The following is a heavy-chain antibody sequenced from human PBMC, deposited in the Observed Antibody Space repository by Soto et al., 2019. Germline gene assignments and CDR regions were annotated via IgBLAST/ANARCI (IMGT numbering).Heavy chain of an antibody. CDR2: VNTYNGNP. CDR1: GYTFTDYA. D-gene: IGHD6-13*01. Sequence: QVQLVQSGVEVKKPGASVKVSCKASGYTFTDYAISLVRQAPGRGLEWMGWVNTYNGNPNYAQIFQGRVTMTTDTSTDTAYIELRSLKSDDSAVYYCARDSQYSTSWQRFDSWGQGTLVTVSS. V-gene: IGHV1-18*01. J-gene: IGHJ4*02. CDR3: ARDSQYSTSWQRFDS.